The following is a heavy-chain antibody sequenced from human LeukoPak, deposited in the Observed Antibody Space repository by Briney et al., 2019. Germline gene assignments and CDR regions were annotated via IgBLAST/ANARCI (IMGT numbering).Heavy chain of an antibody. CDR2: ISYDGYDK. D-gene: IGHD2-21*01. CDR1: GFTFNDYA. CDR3: ARDFFPIVDSTWYEIGY. Sequence: GGSLRLSCAASGFTFNDYAMYWVRQAPGKGLEWVTLISYDGYDKSYADSVRGRFTISRDNSRNTLYLQMESLRSEDTAVYYCARDFFPIVDSTWYEIGYWGQETLVTVSS. V-gene: IGHV3-30-3*01. J-gene: IGHJ4*02.